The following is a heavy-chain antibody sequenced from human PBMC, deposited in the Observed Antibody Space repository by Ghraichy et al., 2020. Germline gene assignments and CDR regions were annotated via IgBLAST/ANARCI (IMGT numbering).Heavy chain of an antibody. V-gene: IGHV3-11*01. D-gene: IGHD6-19*01. CDR2: ISGNGKNI. J-gene: IGHJ4*02. CDR3: ARDGTGWYAPSAY. Sequence: GESLNISCAASGLIFSDYYMSWIRQAPGKGLEWIAYISGNGKNIYYADSVQGRFTISRDNDKDSLYLQMNSLRGEDTAVYYCARDGTGWYAPSAYWGQGTLVTVSS. CDR1: GLIFSDYY.